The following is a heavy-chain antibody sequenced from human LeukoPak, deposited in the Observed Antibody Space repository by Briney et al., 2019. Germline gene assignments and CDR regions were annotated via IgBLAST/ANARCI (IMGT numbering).Heavy chain of an antibody. CDR2: ISGSGGST. CDR1: GFTFSSYA. CDR3: AGVVVGALYYFDY. J-gene: IGHJ4*02. V-gene: IGHV3-23*01. D-gene: IGHD1-26*01. Sequence: GGSLRLSCAASGFTFSSYAMSWVRQAPGKGLEWVSAISGSGGSTYYADSVKGRFTTSRDNSKNTLYPQMNSLTAEDTAVYYCAGVVVGALYYFDYWGQGTLVTVSS.